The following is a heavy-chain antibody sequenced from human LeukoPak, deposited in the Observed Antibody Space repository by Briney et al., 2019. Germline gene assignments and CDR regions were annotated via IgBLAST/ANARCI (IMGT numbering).Heavy chain of an antibody. Sequence: GGSLRLSCTASEFTFSSSWMTWVRQAPGKGLAWLANINEDGSTKNYVDSVKGRFSSSRDNAKKSLYLQMNSLRAEDTAVYYCARDRAYSTFDYWGQGTLVTVSS. CDR1: EFTFSSSW. J-gene: IGHJ4*02. V-gene: IGHV3-7*03. CDR2: INEDGSTK. CDR3: ARDRAYSTFDY. D-gene: IGHD2/OR15-2a*01.